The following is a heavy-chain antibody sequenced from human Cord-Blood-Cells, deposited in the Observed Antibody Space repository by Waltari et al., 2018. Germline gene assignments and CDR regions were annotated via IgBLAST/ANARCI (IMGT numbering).Heavy chain of an antibody. J-gene: IGHJ5*02. CDR2: INHSGST. V-gene: IGHV4-34*01. D-gene: IGHD3-22*01. CDR3: ARHDYYDSSGYSP. Sequence: QVQLQQWGAGLLKPSETLSLTCAVYGGSFSGYYWSWSRQPPGKGLEWIGEINHSGSTNYNPSLKSRVTISVDTSKNQFSLKLSSVTAADTAVYYCARHDYYDSSGYSPWGQGTLVTVSS. CDR1: GGSFSGYY.